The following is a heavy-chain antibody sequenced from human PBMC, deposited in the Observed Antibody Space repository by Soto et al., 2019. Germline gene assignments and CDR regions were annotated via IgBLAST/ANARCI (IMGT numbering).Heavy chain of an antibody. V-gene: IGHV1-3*01. CDR2: INAGNGNT. CDR3: ARAVAVPADFDY. J-gene: IGHJ4*02. Sequence: QVQLVQSGAEGKKPGASVKVSCKASGYTFTGYAMHWVRQAPGQRLEWMGWINAGNGNTTYSQKFQGRVTITRDTSASTAYMELSSLRSEDTAVYYCARAVAVPADFDYWGQGTLVTVSS. CDR1: GYTFTGYA. D-gene: IGHD6-19*01.